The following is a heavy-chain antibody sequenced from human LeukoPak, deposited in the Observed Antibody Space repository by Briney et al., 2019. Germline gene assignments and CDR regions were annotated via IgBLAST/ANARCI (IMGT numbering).Heavy chain of an antibody. Sequence: SETLSLTCAVSGGSVSSGGYSWSWIRQPPGKGLEWIGYIYYSGSTYYNPSLKSQVTISVDTSKNQFSLKLSSVTAADTAVYYCARDSGYYDYAWGSCYDAFDIWGQGTMVTVSS. CDR2: IYYSGST. CDR1: GGSVSSGGYS. CDR3: ARDSGYYDYAWGSCYDAFDI. V-gene: IGHV4-30-4*07. J-gene: IGHJ3*02. D-gene: IGHD3-16*01.